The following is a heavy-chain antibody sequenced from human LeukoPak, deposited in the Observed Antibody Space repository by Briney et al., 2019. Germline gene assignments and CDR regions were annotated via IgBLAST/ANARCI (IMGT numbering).Heavy chain of an antibody. D-gene: IGHD5-12*01. J-gene: IGHJ4*02. CDR2: TSGSGGTT. CDR3: AKNIYSGTYYFDY. CDR1: GFIFSSYA. V-gene: IGHV3-23*01. Sequence: PGGSLRLSCAVSGFIFSSYATSWVRQAPGKGLEWVSATSGSGGTTYYAASVKGRLTISRDNSKNTLYPQMNSLRAEDTAVYFCAKNIYSGTYYFDYWGQGTLVTVSS.